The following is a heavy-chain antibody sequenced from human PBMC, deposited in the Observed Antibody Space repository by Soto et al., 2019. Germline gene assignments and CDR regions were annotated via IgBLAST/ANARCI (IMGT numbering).Heavy chain of an antibody. J-gene: IGHJ6*02. CDR3: AREGRSSSSFLYYYGMDV. V-gene: IGHV3-48*03. CDR2: ISSSGSTI. D-gene: IGHD6-13*01. Sequence: GGSLRLSCAASGFTFSSYEMNWVRQAPGKGLEWVSYISSSGSTIYYADSVKGRFTISRDNAKNSLYLQMNSLRAEDTAVYYCAREGRSSSSFLYYYGMDVWGQGTTVTVSS. CDR1: GFTFSSYE.